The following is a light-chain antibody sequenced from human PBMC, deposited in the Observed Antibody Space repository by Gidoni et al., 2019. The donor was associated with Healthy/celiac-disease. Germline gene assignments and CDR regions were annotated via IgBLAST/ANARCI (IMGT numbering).Light chain of an antibody. Sequence: DIQLTQSPSSLSASVGDRVTITCRASQSISSYLNWYQQKPAKAPKLLIYAASSVQSGVPSRCSGSGSGTDFTITISSLQPEDFATYYCQQSYSTWWTFGQGTKVEIK. CDR1: QSISSY. CDR2: AAS. V-gene: IGKV1-39*01. J-gene: IGKJ1*01. CDR3: QQSYSTWWT.